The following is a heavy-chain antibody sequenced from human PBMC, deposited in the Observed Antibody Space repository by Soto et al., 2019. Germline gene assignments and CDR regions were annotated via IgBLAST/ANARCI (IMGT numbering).Heavy chain of an antibody. J-gene: IGHJ6*02. Sequence: SGPTLVNPTQTLTLTCTFSGFSLSTSGMCVSWIRQPPGKALEWLALIDWYDDKYYSTSLKTRLTISKDTSKNQVVLTMTNMDPVDTATYYCARGFWDSSSWRYYYYGMDVWGQGTTVTVSS. CDR1: GFSLSTSGMC. V-gene: IGHV2-70*01. CDR2: IDWYDDK. CDR3: ARGFWDSSSWRYYYYGMDV. D-gene: IGHD6-13*01.